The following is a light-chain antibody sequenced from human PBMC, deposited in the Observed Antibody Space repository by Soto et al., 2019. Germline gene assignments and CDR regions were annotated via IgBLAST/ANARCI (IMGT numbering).Light chain of an antibody. V-gene: IGLV4-69*01. J-gene: IGLJ3*02. CDR2: LDSDGSH. CDR3: QTWATVPEWV. CDR1: SGHSTYA. Sequence: QLVLTQSPSASASLGASVKLTCTLSSGHSTYAIAWHQQQPEKGPRYLMKLDSDGSHSKGDGIPDRFSGSSSGAERYLTIASLQSEDEADYYCQTWATVPEWVFGGGTKLTVL.